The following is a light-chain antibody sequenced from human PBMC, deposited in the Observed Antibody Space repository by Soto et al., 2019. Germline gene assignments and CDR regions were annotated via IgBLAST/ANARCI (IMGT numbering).Light chain of an antibody. J-gene: IGLJ2*01. CDR2: DVT. Sequence: QSALTQPASVSGSPGQSITISCTGTSSDIGGYDYVSWCQQYPGKVPKLMIYDVTNRASGVPSRFSASKSGDTASLTISGLQAEDEADYYCSSYTSTSTLVVFGGGTKLTVL. CDR1: SSDIGGYDY. V-gene: IGLV2-14*01. CDR3: SSYTSTSTLVV.